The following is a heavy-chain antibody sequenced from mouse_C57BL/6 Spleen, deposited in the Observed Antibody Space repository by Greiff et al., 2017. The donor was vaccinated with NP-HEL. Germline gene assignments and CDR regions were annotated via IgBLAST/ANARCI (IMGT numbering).Heavy chain of an antibody. D-gene: IGHD1-1*01. J-gene: IGHJ2*01. CDR2: IDPSDSYT. CDR1: GYTFTSYW. V-gene: IGHV1-59*01. Sequence: VQLQQPGAELVRPGTSVKLSCKASGYTFTSYWMHWVKQRPGQGLERIGVIDPSDSYTNYNQKFKGKATLTVDTSSSTAYMQLSSLTSEDSAVYYCARVTTVVGPFDYWGQGTTLTVSS. CDR3: ARVTTVVGPFDY.